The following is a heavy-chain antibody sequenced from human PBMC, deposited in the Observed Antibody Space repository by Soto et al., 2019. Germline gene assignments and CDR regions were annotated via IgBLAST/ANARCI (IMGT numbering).Heavy chain of an antibody. CDR3: ATVTGTIFGVVSAYYYYGLDV. CDR2: FDPEDGET. D-gene: IGHD3-3*01. CDR1: GYTLTELS. J-gene: IGHJ6*02. V-gene: IGHV1-24*01. Sequence: ASVKVSCKVSGYTLTELSMHWVRQAPGKGLEWMGGFDPEDGETIYAQKFQGRVTMTEDTSTDTAYMELSSLRSEDPAVYYCATVTGTIFGVVSAYYYYGLDVWGQGTTVTVSS.